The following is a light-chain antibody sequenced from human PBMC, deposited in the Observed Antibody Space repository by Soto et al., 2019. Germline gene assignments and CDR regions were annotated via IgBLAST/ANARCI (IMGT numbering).Light chain of an antibody. CDR1: SSNIGSNY. CDR3: GTWDDSQTTWM. Sequence: QAVVTQPPSASGTPGQTVTISCSGSSSNIGSNYVYWYQQLPGTAPKLLIYKDDKRPSGVPDRFSASKSASSASLAISGLRSDDEATYFCGTWDDSQTTWMFGGGTKLTVL. J-gene: IGLJ3*02. CDR2: KDD. V-gene: IGLV1-47*01.